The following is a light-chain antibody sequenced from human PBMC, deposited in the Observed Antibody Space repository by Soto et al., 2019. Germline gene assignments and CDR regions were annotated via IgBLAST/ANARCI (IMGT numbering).Light chain of an antibody. V-gene: IGLV2-11*01. CDR1: SSDVGGYNF. CDR2: DVS. J-gene: IGLJ3*02. Sequence: QSALTQPRSVSGSPGQSVTISCTGTSSDVGGYNFVSWYQQHPGKAPKLMIYDVSKWPSGVPDRFSGSKSGNTASLTIHGLKAEDEADYYCCSYAGRYTWVFGGGTQLTVL. CDR3: CSYAGRYTWV.